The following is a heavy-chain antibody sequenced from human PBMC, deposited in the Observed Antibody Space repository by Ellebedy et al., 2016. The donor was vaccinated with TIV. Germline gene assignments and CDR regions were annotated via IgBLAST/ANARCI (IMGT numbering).Heavy chain of an antibody. J-gene: IGHJ4*02. Sequence: PGGSLRLSCAASGFTFDDYGMSWVRQAPGKGLEWVSTISNSGESTNNADSGKGRFTISRDNSKNTLYLQMNGLRAEDTAVYYCAKDRIVGARKFDDWGQGTLVTVSS. CDR1: GFTFDDYG. V-gene: IGHV3-23*01. CDR2: ISNSGEST. CDR3: AKDRIVGARKFDD. D-gene: IGHD1-26*01.